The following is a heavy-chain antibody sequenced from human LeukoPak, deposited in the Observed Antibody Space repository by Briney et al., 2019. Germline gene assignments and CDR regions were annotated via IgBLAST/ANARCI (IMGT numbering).Heavy chain of an antibody. CDR3: ARAHGYCSGGSCYWFDP. CDR1: GYTFTSYG. J-gene: IGHJ5*02. D-gene: IGHD2-15*01. Sequence: ASVKVSCKASGYTFTSYGISWVRQAPGQGLEWMGWISAYNGDTNYAQKLQGRVTMTTDTSTSTAYMELRSLRSDDTAVYYCARAHGYCSGGSCYWFDPWGQGTLVTVSS. V-gene: IGHV1-18*01. CDR2: ISAYNGDT.